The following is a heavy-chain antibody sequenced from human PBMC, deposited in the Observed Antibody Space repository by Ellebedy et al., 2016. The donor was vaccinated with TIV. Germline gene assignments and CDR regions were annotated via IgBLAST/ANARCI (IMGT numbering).Heavy chain of an antibody. Sequence: MPSETLSLTCAVYGGSFSGYYWSWIRQPPGKGLEWIGEINYSGSTNYNPSLKSRVTVSVDTSKNQFSLKLSSVTAADTAVYYCARGYDSSGYYDYWGQGTLVTVSS. CDR3: ARGYDSSGYYDY. V-gene: IGHV4-34*01. D-gene: IGHD3-22*01. CDR2: INYSGST. J-gene: IGHJ4*02. CDR1: GGSFSGYY.